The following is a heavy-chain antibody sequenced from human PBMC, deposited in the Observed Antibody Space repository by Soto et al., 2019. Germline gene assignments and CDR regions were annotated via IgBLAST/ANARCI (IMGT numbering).Heavy chain of an antibody. CDR1: DSSINSNYY. Sequence: PETLCLTCGVSDSSINSNYYCRWLHQPPGKVLEWIGAIHHSGTTYYTPSLKSRVTISMDTSKNHLYLTLNPLTAADTAIYYFARAIYGGNFTYWAQET. V-gene: IGHV4-38-2*01. J-gene: IGHJ4*02. CDR3: ARAIYGGNFTY. D-gene: IGHD4-17*01. CDR2: IHHSGTT.